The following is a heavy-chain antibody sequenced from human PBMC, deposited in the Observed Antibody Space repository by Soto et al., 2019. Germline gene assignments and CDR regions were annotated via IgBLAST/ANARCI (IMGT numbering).Heavy chain of an antibody. Sequence: SETLSLTCAVYGGSFSGYYWNWIRQPPGKGLEWVGEIDHSGYTNYNPSLKSRVTISVDTSKNQFSLRLTSVTAADTAVYYCARVRDWFDPWGQGTLVTVSS. CDR1: GGSFSGYY. D-gene: IGHD3-3*01. CDR2: IDHSGYT. CDR3: ARVRDWFDP. J-gene: IGHJ5*02. V-gene: IGHV4-34*01.